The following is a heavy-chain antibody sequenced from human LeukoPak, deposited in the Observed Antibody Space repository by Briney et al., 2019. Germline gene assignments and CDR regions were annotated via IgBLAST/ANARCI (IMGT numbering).Heavy chain of an antibody. CDR1: GYTFTSYY. CDR3: ARVPSNENWFDP. CDR2: INPSGGST. V-gene: IGHV1-46*01. Sequence: ASVKVSCKASGYTFTSYYMHWVRQAPGQGLEWMGIINPSGGSTSYAQKFQGRVTVTRDTSTSTVYMELSSLRSEDTAVYYCARVPSNENWFDPWGQGTLVTVSS. D-gene: IGHD1-1*01. J-gene: IGHJ5*02.